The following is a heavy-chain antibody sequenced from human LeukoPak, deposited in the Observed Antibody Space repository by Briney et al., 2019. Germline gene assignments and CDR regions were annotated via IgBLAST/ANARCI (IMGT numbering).Heavy chain of an antibody. Sequence: MSSETLSLTCSVSGASISSGSYYWAWIRQPAGKGLEWIGRIYTSGSTNYNPSLKSRVTISVDTSKNQFSLKLSSVTAADTAVYYCARGGGWQQLDYYFDYWGQGTLVTVSS. CDR2: IYTSGST. CDR1: GASISSGSYY. D-gene: IGHD6-13*01. J-gene: IGHJ4*02. CDR3: ARGGGWQQLDYYFDY. V-gene: IGHV4-61*02.